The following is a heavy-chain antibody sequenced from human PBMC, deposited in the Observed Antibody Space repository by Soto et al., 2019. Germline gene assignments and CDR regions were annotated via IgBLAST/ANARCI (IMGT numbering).Heavy chain of an antibody. CDR3: ARAAGGSWLKYYCDY. D-gene: IGHD1-26*01. Sequence: EVQLVESGGGLVQPGGSLRLSCAASGFTFSSYSMNWVRQAPGKGLEWVSYISSSSSTIYYADPVKGRFTISRDNAKNSLYLQMNSLRAEDTAVYYCARAAGGSWLKYYCDYWGQGTLVTVSS. CDR2: ISSSSSTI. CDR1: GFTFSSYS. J-gene: IGHJ4*02. V-gene: IGHV3-48*01.